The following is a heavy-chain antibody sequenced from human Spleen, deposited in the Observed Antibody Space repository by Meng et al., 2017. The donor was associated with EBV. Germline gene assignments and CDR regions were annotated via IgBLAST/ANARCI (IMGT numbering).Heavy chain of an antibody. CDR2: VYWDDDK. J-gene: IGHJ4*02. CDR1: GFSLRTSGVG. Sequence: QITLKESGPTQVKPTXTLTLTCTFSGFSLRTSGVGVGWIRQPPGKALEWLALVYWDDDKRYSPSLKTRLAITKDTSKNQVVLTVTNMDPVDTATYYCAHLAPDMQSIDYWGQGTLVTVSS. CDR3: AHLAPDMQSIDY. V-gene: IGHV2-5*02. D-gene: IGHD3-9*01.